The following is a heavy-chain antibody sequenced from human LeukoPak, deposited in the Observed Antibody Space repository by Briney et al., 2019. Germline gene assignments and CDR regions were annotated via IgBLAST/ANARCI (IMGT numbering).Heavy chain of an antibody. J-gene: IGHJ6*02. Sequence: ASVKVSCTASGYTFTSYAMNWVRQAPGQGLGWMGWINTNTGNPTYAQGFTGRFVFSLDTSVSTAYLQISSLKAEDTAVYYCAREAPIDIVVVPAALSYSGDYYYGMDVWGQGTTVTVSS. CDR3: AREAPIDIVVVPAALSYSGDYYYGMDV. CDR1: GYTFTSYA. D-gene: IGHD2-2*01. V-gene: IGHV7-4-1*02. CDR2: INTNTGNP.